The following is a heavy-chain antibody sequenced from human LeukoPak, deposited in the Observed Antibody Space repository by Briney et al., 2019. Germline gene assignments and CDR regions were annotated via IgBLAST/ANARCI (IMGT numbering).Heavy chain of an antibody. CDR3: ARDLYSGSYE. V-gene: IGHV3-48*03. D-gene: IGHD1-26*01. CDR2: ISSSGSTI. J-gene: IGHJ4*02. Sequence: PGGSLRLSCAASGFTFSSYEMNWVRQAPGKGLEWVSYISSSGSTIYYADSVKGRFTISRDDAKNSLYLQMNSLRAEDTAVYYCARDLYSGSYEWGQGTLVTVSS. CDR1: GFTFSSYE.